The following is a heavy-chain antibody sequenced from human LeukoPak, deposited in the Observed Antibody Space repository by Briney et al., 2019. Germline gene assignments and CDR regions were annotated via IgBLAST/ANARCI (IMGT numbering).Heavy chain of an antibody. Sequence: AGGSLRLSCAASGFTFSTYWMHWVRQAPGKGLEWVSGISWNSGSIGYADSVKGRFTISRDNAKNSLYLQMNSLRAEDTALYYCAKDIRSSSWYYFDYWGQGTLVTVSS. V-gene: IGHV3-9*01. J-gene: IGHJ4*02. CDR2: ISWNSGSI. CDR1: GFTFSTYW. CDR3: AKDIRSSSWYYFDY. D-gene: IGHD6-13*01.